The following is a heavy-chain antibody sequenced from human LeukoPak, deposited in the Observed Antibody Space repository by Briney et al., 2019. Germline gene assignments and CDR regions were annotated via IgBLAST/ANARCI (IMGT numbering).Heavy chain of an antibody. D-gene: IGHD3-10*01. J-gene: IGHJ4*02. V-gene: IGHV4-39*01. CDR1: GGSISSSSYY. Sequence: SETLSLTCTVSGGSISSSSYYWGWIRQPPGKGLEWIGSIYYSGSTYYNPSLKSRVTISVDTSKNQFSLKLSSVTAADTAVYYCATNSYGSGRYRIVDYWGQGTLVTVSS. CDR3: ATNSYGSGRYRIVDY. CDR2: IYYSGST.